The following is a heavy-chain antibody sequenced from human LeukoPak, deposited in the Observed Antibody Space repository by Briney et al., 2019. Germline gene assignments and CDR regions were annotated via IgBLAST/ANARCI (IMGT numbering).Heavy chain of an antibody. J-gene: IGHJ4*02. Sequence: PGGSLRLSCAASRFTSSRYWMSWVRQAPGKGLEWVANIKQDGSEKYYVESVKGRFTVSRDNARNSLYLQMNSLRAEDTAVYYCANIKDTGTYYFDHWGQGTLVTVSS. CDR3: ANIKDTGTYYFDH. CDR2: IKQDGSEK. CDR1: RFTSSRYW. V-gene: IGHV3-7*01. D-gene: IGHD3-10*01.